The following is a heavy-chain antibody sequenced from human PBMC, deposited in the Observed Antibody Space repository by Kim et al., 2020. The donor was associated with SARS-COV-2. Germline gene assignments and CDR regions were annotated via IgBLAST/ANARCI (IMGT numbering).Heavy chain of an antibody. D-gene: IGHD4-17*01. CDR2: IYYSGST. CDR3: ARMTENYGDYYHFDY. V-gene: IGHV4-61*01. Sequence: SETLSLTCTVSGGSVSSCSYYWSWIRQPPGKGLEWIGYIYYSGSTNYNPSLKSRVTISVDTSKNQFSLKLSSVTAADTAVYYCARMTENYGDYYHFDYWGQGTLVTVSS. J-gene: IGHJ4*02. CDR1: GGSVSSCSYY.